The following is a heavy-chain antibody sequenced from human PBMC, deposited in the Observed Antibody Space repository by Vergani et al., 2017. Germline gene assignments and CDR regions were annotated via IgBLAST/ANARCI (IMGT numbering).Heavy chain of an antibody. CDR1: GFTFSSYS. Sequence: EVQLVESGGGLVQPGGSLRLSCAASGFTFSSYSMNWVRQAPGKGLEWVSYISSSGSTIYYADSVKGRFTISRDNAKNSLYLQMNSLRAEDTAVYYCARVYSYGHYYFDYWGQGTLVTVSS. J-gene: IGHJ4*02. CDR3: ARVYSYGHYYFDY. V-gene: IGHV3-48*04. CDR2: ISSSGSTI. D-gene: IGHD5-18*01.